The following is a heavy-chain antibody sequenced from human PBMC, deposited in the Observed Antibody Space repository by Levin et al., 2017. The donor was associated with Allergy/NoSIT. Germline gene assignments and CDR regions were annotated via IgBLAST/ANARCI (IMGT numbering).Heavy chain of an antibody. Sequence: SSETLSLTCTVSGGSISSYYWSWIRQPPGKGLEWIGYIYYSGSTNYNPSLKSRVTISVDTSKNQFFLKLSSVPAAGRAVYYCARLHYDIINVYYYMDGWGKGTTVTVSS. CDR1: GGSISSYY. D-gene: IGHD3-9*01. CDR3: ARLHYDIINVYYYMDG. CDR2: IYYSGST. J-gene: IGHJ6*03. V-gene: IGHV4-59*08.